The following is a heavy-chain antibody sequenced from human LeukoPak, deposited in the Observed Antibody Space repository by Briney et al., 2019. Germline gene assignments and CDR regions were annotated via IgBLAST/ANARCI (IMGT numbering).Heavy chain of an antibody. CDR1: GFTFSSYA. V-gene: IGHV3-7*04. D-gene: IGHD6-13*01. J-gene: IGHJ4*02. CDR3: ARNGGDSSWYYFDY. CDR2: IKQDGSEE. Sequence: PGWSLALSCAAAGFTFSSYAMSWVRQAPGKELEWVANIKQDGSEEYSVDSVKGRFTISRDNAKSSLFLQMNSLRAEDTAVYYCARNGGDSSWYYFDYWGQGTLVTVSS.